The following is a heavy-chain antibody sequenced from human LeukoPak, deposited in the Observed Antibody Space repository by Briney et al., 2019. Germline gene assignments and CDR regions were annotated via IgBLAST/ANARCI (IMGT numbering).Heavy chain of an antibody. D-gene: IGHD7-27*01. Sequence: AGSLRLSCAAYAFIVSNYAMMWVRQAQGNGLEWVSSISSSSSYIYYADSVKGRFTISKDNANTSLYLQMNSLRAEDTAVYHGASLPGDYWGQGTLVTVSS. J-gene: IGHJ4*02. V-gene: IGHV3-21*01. CDR1: AFIVSNYA. CDR3: ASLPGDY. CDR2: ISSSSSYI.